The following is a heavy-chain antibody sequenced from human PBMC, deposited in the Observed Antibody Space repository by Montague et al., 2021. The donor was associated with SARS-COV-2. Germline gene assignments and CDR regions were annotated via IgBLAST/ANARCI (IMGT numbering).Heavy chain of an antibody. D-gene: IGHD4-11*01. Sequence: LSLTCRFSGGSISTGSYYWGWIRQPPRKGLEWIGSIYYSGDTYYNPSLKSRVTISVDTSKNQFSLRLSSVTAADTAVYYCVRGGDYTDYGRVDYWGQGTLVIVSS. V-gene: IGHV4-39*01. CDR3: VRGGDYTDYGRVDY. J-gene: IGHJ4*02. CDR2: IYYSGDT. CDR1: GGSISTGSYY.